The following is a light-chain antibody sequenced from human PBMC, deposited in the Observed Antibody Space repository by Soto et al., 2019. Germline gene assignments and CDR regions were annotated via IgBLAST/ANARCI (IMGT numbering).Light chain of an antibody. CDR1: SSDVGSYNL. CDR2: EVS. J-gene: IGLJ1*01. Sequence: QSVLTQPASVSGSPGQSITISCTATSSDVGSYNLVSWYQQHPGKDPKLMIYEVSQRPSGVSNRFSGSKSGNTASLTISGLHAEDEAEYYCCSYAGSSTVVFGTGTKLTVL. V-gene: IGLV2-23*02. CDR3: CSYAGSSTVV.